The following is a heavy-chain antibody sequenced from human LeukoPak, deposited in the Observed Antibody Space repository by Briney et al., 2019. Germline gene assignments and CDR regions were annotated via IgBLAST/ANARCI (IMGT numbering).Heavy chain of an antibody. D-gene: IGHD1-26*01. Sequence: SETLSLTCAVSGGSISGYYWSWIRQPAGKGLEWIGRIYTSGSTNYNPSLKSRVTMSVDTSKNQFSLKLSSVTAADTAVYYCARDRLSGVGSAFVDDGPWGQGTLVTVSS. V-gene: IGHV4-4*07. CDR1: GGSISGYY. CDR2: IYTSGST. CDR3: ARDRLSGVGSAFVDDGP. J-gene: IGHJ5*02.